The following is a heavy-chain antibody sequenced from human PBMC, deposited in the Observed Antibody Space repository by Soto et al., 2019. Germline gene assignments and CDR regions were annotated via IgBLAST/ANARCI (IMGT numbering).Heavy chain of an antibody. D-gene: IGHD6-19*01. J-gene: IGHJ4*02. V-gene: IGHV3-9*01. Sequence: EVQLVESGGGLVQPGRSLRLSCAASGFTFDAYAMHWVRQAPGKGLEWVSGISWNSGSIGYADSVKGRFTISRDNAKNSLYLQMNSLRAEDTALYYCAKDRGLVLSFYFDYWGQGTRVTVSS. CDR3: AKDRGLVLSFYFDY. CDR1: GFTFDAYA. CDR2: ISWNSGSI.